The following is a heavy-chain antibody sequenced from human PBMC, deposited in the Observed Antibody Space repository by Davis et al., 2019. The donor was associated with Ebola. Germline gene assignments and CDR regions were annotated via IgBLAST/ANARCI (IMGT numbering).Heavy chain of an antibody. CDR3: ARRIAAAAFDY. D-gene: IGHD6-13*01. CDR2: IYNSGST. V-gene: IGHV4-30-4*01. J-gene: IGHJ4*02. Sequence: SETLSLTCTVSAGSINSGDYYWSWIRQPPGKGLEWIGYIYNSGSTYYNPSLKSRVTISVDTSKNQFSLKLSSVTAADTAVYYCARRIAAAAFDYWGQGTLVTVSS. CDR1: AGSINSGDYY.